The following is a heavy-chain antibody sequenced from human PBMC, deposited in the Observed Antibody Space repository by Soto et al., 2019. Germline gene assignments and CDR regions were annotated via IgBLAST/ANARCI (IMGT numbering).Heavy chain of an antibody. CDR2: MNPNSGNT. CDR3: ARVIRGAYDNSPLDA. D-gene: IGHD3-22*01. J-gene: IGHJ5*02. CDR1: GYTFTSYD. V-gene: IGHV1-8*01. Sequence: ASVKVSCKASGYTFTSYDINWVRQATGQGLEWMGWMNPNSGNTGYAQKFQGRVTMTRNTSISTAYMELSRLRFDDTAVYYCARVIRGAYDNSPLDAWGQGTVVTVYS.